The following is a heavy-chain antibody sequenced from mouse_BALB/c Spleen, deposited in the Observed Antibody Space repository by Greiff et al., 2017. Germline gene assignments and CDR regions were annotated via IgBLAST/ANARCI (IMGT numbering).Heavy chain of an antibody. J-gene: IGHJ1*01. CDR2: INSNGGST. V-gene: IGHV5-6-3*01. CDR3: ARDSRYYYGSSYWYFDV. CDR1: GFTFSSYG. D-gene: IGHD1-1*01. Sequence: EVHLVESGGGLVQPGGSLKLSCAASGFTFSSYGMSWVRQTPDKRLELVATINSNGGSTYYPDSVKGRFTISSDNAKNTLYLQMSSLKSEDTAMYYCARDSRYYYGSSYWYFDVWGAGTTVTVAS.